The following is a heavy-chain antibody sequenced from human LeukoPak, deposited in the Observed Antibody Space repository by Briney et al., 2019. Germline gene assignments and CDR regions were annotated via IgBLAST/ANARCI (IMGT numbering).Heavy chain of an antibody. CDR2: ISWNSGSI. J-gene: IGHJ4*02. CDR3: AKDRIAVAGYFDY. Sequence: GGSLRLSCAASGFTFDDYAMHWVRQAPGKGLEWVSGISWNSGSIGYADSVKGRFTISRDNAKNSLYLQMNSLSAEDTALYYCAKDRIAVAGYFDYWGQGTLVTVSS. CDR1: GFTFDDYA. D-gene: IGHD6-19*01. V-gene: IGHV3-9*01.